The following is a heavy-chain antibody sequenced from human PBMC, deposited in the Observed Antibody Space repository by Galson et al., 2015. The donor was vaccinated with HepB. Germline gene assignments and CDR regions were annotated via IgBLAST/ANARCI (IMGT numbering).Heavy chain of an antibody. D-gene: IGHD2-15*01. CDR2: ISSSSSYI. V-gene: IGHV3-21*01. J-gene: IGHJ3*02. CDR3: ASVSCSGGSCYSRSLDAFDI. CDR1: GFTFSSYS. Sequence: SLRLSCAASGFTFSSYSMNWVRQAPGKGLEWVSSISSSSSYIYYADSVKGRFTISRDNAKNSLYLQMNSLRAEDTAVYYCASVSCSGGSCYSRSLDAFDIWGQGTMVTVSS.